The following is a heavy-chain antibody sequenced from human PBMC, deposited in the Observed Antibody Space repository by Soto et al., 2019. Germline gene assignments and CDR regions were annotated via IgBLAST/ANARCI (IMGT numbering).Heavy chain of an antibody. Sequence: QLQLQESGPGLVKPSETLSLICTVSGGSISSSHYYWGWIRQPPGKGLEWIGSIYYGGSTYYNPSLKSRVTISVDTSKNQFSLKLSSVTAADTAVYCCARYYYDTSVHGGYFDYWGQGTLVTVSS. D-gene: IGHD3-22*01. J-gene: IGHJ4*02. CDR1: GGSISSSHYY. CDR2: IYYGGST. V-gene: IGHV4-39*01. CDR3: ARYYYDTSVHGGYFDY.